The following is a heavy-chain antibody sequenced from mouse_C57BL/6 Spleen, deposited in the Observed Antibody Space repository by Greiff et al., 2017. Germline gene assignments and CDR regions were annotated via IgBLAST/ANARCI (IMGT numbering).Heavy chain of an antibody. J-gene: IGHJ3*01. CDR2: IDPENGDT. D-gene: IGHD1-1*01. Sequence: VQVVESGAELVRPGASVKLSCTASGFNIKDDYMHWVKQRPEQGLEWIGWIDPENGDTEYASKFQGKATITADTSSNTAYLQLSSLTSEDTAVYYCSPTEDYYGSSYGFAYWGQGTLVTVSA. CDR1: GFNIKDDY. V-gene: IGHV14-4*01. CDR3: SPTEDYYGSSYGFAY.